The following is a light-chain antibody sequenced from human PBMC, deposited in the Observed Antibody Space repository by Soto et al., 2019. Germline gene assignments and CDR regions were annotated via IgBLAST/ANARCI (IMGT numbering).Light chain of an antibody. Sequence: EIVLTQSPGTLSLSPGERATLACRASQTVSNTYLAWYQHKPGQAPRLLIYASSNRATGIPDRFSGSASGTDFTLTINRLECEDFAVYYCQLYGISPHFGQGTRLEIK. CDR3: QLYGISPH. CDR2: ASS. V-gene: IGKV3-20*01. CDR1: QTVSNTY. J-gene: IGKJ5*01.